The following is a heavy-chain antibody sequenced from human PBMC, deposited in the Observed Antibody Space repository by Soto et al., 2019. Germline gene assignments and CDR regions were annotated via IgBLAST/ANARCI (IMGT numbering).Heavy chain of an antibody. CDR1: GDSVNSGDFY. Sequence: SETLSLTCNVSGDSVNSGDFYWNWLRQPPGKGLEWIGFSSYTGRPIYKSSLRSRVTITLDTSKNQFSLRLNSVTAADTAVYFCARAPSRVGGDCYPGRKGFDVCGRRTTVAVSS. CDR2: SSYTGRP. V-gene: IGHV4-61*08. CDR3: ARAPSRVGGDCYPGRKGFDV. J-gene: IGHJ6*02. D-gene: IGHD2-21*02.